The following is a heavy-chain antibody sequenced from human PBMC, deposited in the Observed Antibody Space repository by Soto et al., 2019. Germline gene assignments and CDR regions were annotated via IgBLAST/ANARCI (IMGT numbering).Heavy chain of an antibody. CDR1: GYSFTSFW. V-gene: IGHV5-51*01. Sequence: PGLSLKISCKVSGYSFTSFWIGWVRQMPGKGLEWMGIIYPGDSDTRYSPSFQGQVTISADKSISTAYLQWSSLKASDTAMYYCARRQLAGMDYYGMDVWGQGTTVTVSS. D-gene: IGHD6-19*01. CDR2: IYPGDSDT. CDR3: ARRQLAGMDYYGMDV. J-gene: IGHJ6*02.